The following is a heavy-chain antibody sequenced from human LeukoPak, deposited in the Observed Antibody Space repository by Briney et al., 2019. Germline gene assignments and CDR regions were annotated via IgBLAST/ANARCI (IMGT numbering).Heavy chain of an antibody. Sequence: KPSETLPLTCTVSGGSISSYYWSWIRQPPGKGLEWIGYIAYSGSTNYNPSLKSRVTISVDTSKNQFSLKLSSVTAADTAVYYCARDRAHYYDSSGHAFDIWGQGTMVTVSS. D-gene: IGHD3-22*01. CDR3: ARDRAHYYDSSGHAFDI. V-gene: IGHV4-59*01. J-gene: IGHJ3*02. CDR2: IAYSGST. CDR1: GGSISSYY.